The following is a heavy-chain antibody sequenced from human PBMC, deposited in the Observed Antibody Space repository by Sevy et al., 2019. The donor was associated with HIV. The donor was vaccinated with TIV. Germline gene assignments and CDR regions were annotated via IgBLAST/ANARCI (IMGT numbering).Heavy chain of an antibody. V-gene: IGHV3-23*01. CDR3: AKDVVAVVGDAFDV. CDR2: TGGRGGAT. D-gene: IGHD2-15*01. J-gene: IGHJ3*01. Sequence: GGSLRLSCAASGFPFSSYAMNWVRQGPGKGLEWVSATGGRGGATYYADSVKGRFTISRDNPKNTLYLQMDSQRAEDTAVYYCAKDVVAVVGDAFDVWGQGTMVTVSS. CDR1: GFPFSSYA.